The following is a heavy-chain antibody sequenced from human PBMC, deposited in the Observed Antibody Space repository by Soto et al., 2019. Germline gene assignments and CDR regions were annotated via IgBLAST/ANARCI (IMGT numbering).Heavy chain of an antibody. D-gene: IGHD5-12*01. CDR2: ISSYSGDT. J-gene: IGHJ5*02. Sequence: ASVKVSCKASGYTITSYYMHWVRQAPGQGLEWMGWISSYSGDTKYAQKFQGRVTMTTDTSTTTAYLELRSLRSDDTAVYYCARHHGPTTSENWFDPWGQGTLVTVSS. CDR1: GYTITSYY. CDR3: ARHHGPTTSENWFDP. V-gene: IGHV1-18*01.